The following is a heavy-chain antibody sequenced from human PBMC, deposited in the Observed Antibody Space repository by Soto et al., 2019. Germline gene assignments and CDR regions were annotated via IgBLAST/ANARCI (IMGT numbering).Heavy chain of an antibody. CDR2: ISYDGSNK. Sequence: GGSLRLSCAASGFTFSSYGMHWVRQAPGKGLEWVAVISYDGSNKYYANSVKGRFTISRDNSKNTLYLQMNSLRAEDTAVYYCAKDRITGTTTIGPYYYYGMDVWGQGTTVTVSS. D-gene: IGHD1-20*01. CDR1: GFTFSSYG. V-gene: IGHV3-30*18. CDR3: AKDRITGTTTIGPYYYYGMDV. J-gene: IGHJ6*02.